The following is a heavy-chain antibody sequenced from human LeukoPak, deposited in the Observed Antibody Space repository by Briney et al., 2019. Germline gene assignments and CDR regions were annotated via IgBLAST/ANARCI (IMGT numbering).Heavy chain of an antibody. D-gene: IGHD6-13*01. Sequence: GGSLRLSCAASGFTFSSYAMSWVRQAPGKGLEWVSVIYSGGSTYYADSVKGRFTISRDNSKNTLYLQMNSLRAEDTAVYYCARTYSSSWYEFHYGMDVWGQGTTVTVSS. V-gene: IGHV3-53*01. CDR1: GFTFSSYA. CDR2: IYSGGST. J-gene: IGHJ6*02. CDR3: ARTYSSSWYEFHYGMDV.